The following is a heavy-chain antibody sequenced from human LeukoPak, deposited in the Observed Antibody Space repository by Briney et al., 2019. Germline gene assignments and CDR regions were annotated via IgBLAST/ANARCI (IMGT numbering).Heavy chain of an antibody. CDR2: ISGYSGNT. J-gene: IGHJ4*02. CDR3: ARDIATVVHQD. CDR1: GYTFTSYG. V-gene: IGHV1-18*01. D-gene: IGHD2-15*01. Sequence: ASVKVSCKASGYTFTSYGISWVRQAPGQGLEWMGWISGYSGNTNYVQKFQGRVTMTTDRSTTTAYMELRSLRSDDTAVSYCARDIATVVHQDWGQGTLVTVSS.